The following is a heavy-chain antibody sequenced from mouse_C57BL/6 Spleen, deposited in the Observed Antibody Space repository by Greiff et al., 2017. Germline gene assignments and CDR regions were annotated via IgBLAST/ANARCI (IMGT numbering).Heavy chain of an antibody. J-gene: IGHJ3*01. V-gene: IGHV5-6*01. CDR3: ARHSEGYYTFSWFAY. Sequence: DVHLVESGGDLVKPGGSLKLSCAASGFTFSSYGMSWVRQTPDKRLEWVATISSGGSYTYYPDSVKWRFTSSRDNAKNTLYLQMSSLKSEDTAMYYCARHSEGYYTFSWFAYWGQGTLVTVSA. D-gene: IGHD2-3*01. CDR2: ISSGGSYT. CDR1: GFTFSSYG.